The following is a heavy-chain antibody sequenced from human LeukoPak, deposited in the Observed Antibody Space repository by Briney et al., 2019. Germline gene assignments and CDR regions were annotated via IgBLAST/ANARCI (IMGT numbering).Heavy chain of an antibody. CDR1: GYTFTRYH. CDR2: INPNSGGT. D-gene: IGHD2-8*01. V-gene: IGHV1-2*02. J-gene: IGHJ5*02. Sequence: SVKVSCKASGYTFTRYHLHWVPQPPGQGLEWMGCINPNSGGTNYAQKFQGRVTMTRDTSISTAYMELSRLRSDDTAVYYCASIPGYCTNGVCPREDWFDPWGQGTLVTVSS. CDR3: ASIPGYCTNGVCPREDWFDP.